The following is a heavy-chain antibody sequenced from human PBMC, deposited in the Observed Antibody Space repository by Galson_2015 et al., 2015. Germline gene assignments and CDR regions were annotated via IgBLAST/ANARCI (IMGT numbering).Heavy chain of an antibody. CDR3: AREGGHHYYGRLTYAFDI. J-gene: IGHJ3*02. CDR1: GGTFSSYA. Sequence: SVKVSCKASGGTFSSYAISWVRQAPGQGLEWMGGIIPIFGTANYAQKFQGRVTITADESTSTAYMELSSLRSEDTAVCYCAREGGHHYYGRLTYAFDIWGQGTMVTVSS. CDR2: IIPIFGTA. V-gene: IGHV1-69*13. D-gene: IGHD3-10*01.